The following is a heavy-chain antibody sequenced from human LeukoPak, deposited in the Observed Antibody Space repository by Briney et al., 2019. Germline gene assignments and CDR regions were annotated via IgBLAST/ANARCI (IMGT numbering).Heavy chain of an antibody. D-gene: IGHD3-22*01. J-gene: IGHJ3*02. CDR2: IYHSGST. CDR1: GGSISSGGSS. CDR3: ARGGWDYYDSSGYMRWDDAFDI. V-gene: IGHV4-30-2*01. Sequence: PSETLSLTCAVSGGSISSGGSSWSWIRQPPGKGLEWIGYIYHSGSTYYNPSLKSRVTISLDRSRDQFSLKLSSVTAADTAVYYCARGGWDYYDSSGYMRWDDAFDIWGQGTMVTVSS.